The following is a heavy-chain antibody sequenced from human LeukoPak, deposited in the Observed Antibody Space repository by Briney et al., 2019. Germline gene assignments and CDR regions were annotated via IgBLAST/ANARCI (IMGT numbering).Heavy chain of an antibody. CDR1: GDGVSSNSVA. D-gene: IGHD5-24*01. V-gene: IGHV6-1*01. CDR2: TYYRSKWYD. Sequence: SQTLSLTCAISGDGVSSNSVAWTWIRQSPSRGLEWLGRTYYRSKWYDDYALSVKSRMTVTPDTSKNQFSLQLNSVTPEDTALYYCARGYNYALDYWGQGTLVTVSS. CDR3: ARGYNYALDY. J-gene: IGHJ4*02.